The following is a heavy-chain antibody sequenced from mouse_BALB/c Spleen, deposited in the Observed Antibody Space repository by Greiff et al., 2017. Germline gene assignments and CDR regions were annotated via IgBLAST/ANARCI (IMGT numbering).Heavy chain of an antibody. Sequence: EVQRVESGGDLVKPGGSLKLSCAASGFTFSSYGMSWVRQTPDKRLEWVAIISSGGSYTYYPDSVKGRFTISRDNAKNTLYLQMSSLKSEDTAMYYCAGRGNYGNYGAMDYWGQGTSVTVSS. CDR1: GFTFSSYG. V-gene: IGHV5-6*01. CDR2: ISSGGSYT. CDR3: AGRGNYGNYGAMDY. J-gene: IGHJ4*01. D-gene: IGHD2-1*01.